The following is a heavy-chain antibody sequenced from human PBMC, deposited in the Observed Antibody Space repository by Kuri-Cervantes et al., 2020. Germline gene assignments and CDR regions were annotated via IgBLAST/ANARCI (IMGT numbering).Heavy chain of an antibody. J-gene: IGHJ3*02. Sequence: ASVKVSCKAFGYTFTTSEINWVRQATGQGLEWMGWINPNSGGTNYAQKFQGRITMTRDTSISTAYMELSRLRSDDTAVYYCARPFSGGAFDIWGQGTMVTVSS. D-gene: IGHD3-10*01. CDR1: GYTFTTSE. CDR3: ARPFSGGAFDI. CDR2: INPNSGGT. V-gene: IGHV1-2*02.